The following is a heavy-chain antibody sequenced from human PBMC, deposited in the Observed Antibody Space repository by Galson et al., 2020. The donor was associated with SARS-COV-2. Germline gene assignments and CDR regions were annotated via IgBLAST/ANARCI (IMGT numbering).Heavy chain of an antibody. D-gene: IGHD3-10*01. CDR1: GFTFDDYA. V-gene: IGHV3-9*01. J-gene: IGHJ4*02. CDR3: AKDGELLWFGELRYYFDY. CDR2: ISWNSGSI. Sequence: GGSLRLSCAASGFTFDDYAMHWVRQAPGKGLEWVSGISWNSGSIGYADSVKGRFTISRDNAKNSLYLQMNSLRAEDTALYYCAKDGELLWFGELRYYFDYWGQGTLVTVSS.